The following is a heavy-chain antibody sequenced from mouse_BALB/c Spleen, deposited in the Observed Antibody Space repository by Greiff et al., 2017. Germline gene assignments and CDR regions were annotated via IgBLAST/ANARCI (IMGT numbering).Heavy chain of an antibody. D-gene: IGHD1-1*01. CDR1: GFSLNSYG. V-gene: IGHV2-9*02. CDR2: IWAGGST. CDR3: ARDGAYYYGSAMDY. Sequence: VKLVESGPGLVAPSQSLSITCTVSGFSLNSYGVHWVRQPPGKGLEWLGVIWAGGSTNYNSALMSRLSISKDNSKSQVFLKRNSLQTDDTAMYYCARDGAYYYGSAMDYWGQGTSVTVSS. J-gene: IGHJ4*01.